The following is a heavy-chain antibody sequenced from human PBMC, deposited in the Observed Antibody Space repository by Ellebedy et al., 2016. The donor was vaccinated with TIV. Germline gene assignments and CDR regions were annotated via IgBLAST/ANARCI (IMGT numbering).Heavy chain of an antibody. V-gene: IGHV3-30*18. CDR1: GFTFSTFG. J-gene: IGHJ4*02. CDR2: ISYSGGDV. Sequence: PGGSLRLSCAASGFTFSTFGFHWVRQAPGKGLEWVALISYSGGDVQYADSVRGRFTISRDDSKKMVFLQMNSLRAEDTAPYYCAKDLAGDYHFDYWGLGTRVTVSS. D-gene: IGHD4-17*01. CDR3: AKDLAGDYHFDY.